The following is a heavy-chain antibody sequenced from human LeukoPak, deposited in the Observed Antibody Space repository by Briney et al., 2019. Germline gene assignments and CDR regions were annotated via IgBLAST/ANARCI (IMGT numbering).Heavy chain of an antibody. J-gene: IGHJ6*03. D-gene: IGHD2/OR15-2a*01. CDR1: GYTFTGYY. V-gene: IGHV1-2*02. CDR2: INPNSGGT. CDR3: ARRNGDYYYYYMDV. Sequence: ASVKVSCKASGYTFTGYYMHWVRQAPGQGLEWMGWINPNSGGTNYAQKFQGRGTMTRDPSITTAYMELSRLRSDDTAVYYCARRNGDYYYYYMDVWGKGTTVTVSS.